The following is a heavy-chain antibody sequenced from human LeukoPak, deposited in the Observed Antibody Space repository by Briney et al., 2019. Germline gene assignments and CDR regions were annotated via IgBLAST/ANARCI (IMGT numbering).Heavy chain of an antibody. CDR1: RFTFSTYW. D-gene: IGHD3-3*01. V-gene: IGHV3-7*03. CDR2: IKQDGREK. CDR3: AKREWPLRALFDY. Sequence: GGSLRPSCAASRFTFSTYWMSWVRQAPGKGLEWVANIKQDGREKYYVDSVKGRFTISRDNAKNSLYLQMNSLRAEDTAVYYCAKREWPLRALFDYWGQGTLVTVSS. J-gene: IGHJ4*02.